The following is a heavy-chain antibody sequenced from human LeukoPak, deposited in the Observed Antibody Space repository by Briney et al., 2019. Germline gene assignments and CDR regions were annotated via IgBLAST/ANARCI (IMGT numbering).Heavy chain of an antibody. CDR3: ASPYGGDTDDY. J-gene: IGHJ4*02. CDR1: GGSISSSSYY. CDR2: IYYSGST. V-gene: IGHV4-39*01. Sequence: SETLSLTCTVSGGSISSSSYYWGWIRQPPGKGLEWIGSIYYSGSTYYNPSLKSRVTISVDTSKNQFSLKLSSVTAADTAVYYCASPYGGDTDDYWGQGTLVTVSS. D-gene: IGHD3-10*01.